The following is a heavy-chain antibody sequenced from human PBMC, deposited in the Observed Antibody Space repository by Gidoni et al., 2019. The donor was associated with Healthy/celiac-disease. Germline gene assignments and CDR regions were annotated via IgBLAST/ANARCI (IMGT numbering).Heavy chain of an antibody. V-gene: IGHV1-69*01. Sequence: QVKLVQSGAAVTQPGSSVKVSCQASGGTFSSYAISWVRQAPGHGLEWMGGLIPIFVTANYAQKFQGRVTITADESTSTAYMELSSLRSEDTAVYYCARDTDGSGSRFDYWGQGTLVTVSS. CDR3: ARDTDGSGSRFDY. CDR2: LIPIFVTA. J-gene: IGHJ4*02. CDR1: GGTFSSYA. D-gene: IGHD3-10*01.